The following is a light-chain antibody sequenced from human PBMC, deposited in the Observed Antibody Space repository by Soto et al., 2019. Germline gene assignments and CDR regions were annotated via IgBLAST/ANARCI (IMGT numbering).Light chain of an antibody. J-gene: IGKJ1*01. V-gene: IGKV1-5*03. CDR1: QSISSW. CDR3: QQYNSYSST. Sequence: DIQMTQSPSTLSASVGDRVTITCRASQSISSWLAWYQQKPGKAPKLLIYKASSLESGVPSRFSGSGSGTEFTLTISSLQPDDFATYSCQQYNSYSSTFGQGTKVDI. CDR2: KAS.